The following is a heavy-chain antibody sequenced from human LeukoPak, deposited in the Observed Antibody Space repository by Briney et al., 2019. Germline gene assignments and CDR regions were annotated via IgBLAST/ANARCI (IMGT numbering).Heavy chain of an antibody. CDR1: GYTFTSYD. V-gene: IGHV1-8*01. Sequence: GASVKVSCKASGYTFTSYDINWVRQATGQGLEWMGWMNPNSGNTGYAQKFQGRVTMTRNTSISTAYMELSSLRSEDTAVYYCAREFTTVPAAALDYWGQGTLVTVSS. J-gene: IGHJ4*02. D-gene: IGHD2-2*01. CDR3: AREFTTVPAAALDY. CDR2: MNPNSGNT.